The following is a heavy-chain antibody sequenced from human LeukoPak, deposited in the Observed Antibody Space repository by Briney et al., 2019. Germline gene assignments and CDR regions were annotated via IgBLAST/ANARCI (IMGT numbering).Heavy chain of an antibody. D-gene: IGHD6-19*01. J-gene: IGHJ5*02. CDR3: AKEEIAVAAIS. Sequence: GGSLRLSCAASGFTFSSYAMHWVRQAPGKGLEWVAVISYDGSNKYYADSVKGRFTISRDNSKNTLYLQMNSLRAEDTAVYYCAKEEIAVAAISWGQGTLVTVSS. CDR1: GFTFSSYA. V-gene: IGHV3-30-3*01. CDR2: ISYDGSNK.